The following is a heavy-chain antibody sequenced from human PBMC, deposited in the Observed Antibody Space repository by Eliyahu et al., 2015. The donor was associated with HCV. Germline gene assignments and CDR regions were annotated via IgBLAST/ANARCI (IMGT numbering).Heavy chain of an antibody. CDR1: GFTFSXYY. Sequence: QVQLVESGGGLVKPGGSLRLSCAASGFTFSXYYMSWIRQAPGKGLEWVSYISSSGSTIYYADSVKGRFTISRDNAKNSLYLQMNSLRAEDTAVYYCARERYYDILTGYYPYGMDVWGQGTTVTVSS. J-gene: IGHJ6*02. CDR3: ARERYYDILTGYYPYGMDV. CDR2: ISSSGSTI. D-gene: IGHD3-9*01. V-gene: IGHV3-11*01.